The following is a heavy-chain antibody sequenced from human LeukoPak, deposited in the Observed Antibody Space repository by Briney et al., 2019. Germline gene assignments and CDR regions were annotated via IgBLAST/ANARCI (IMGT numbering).Heavy chain of an antibody. V-gene: IGHV4-38-2*02. D-gene: IGHD2-2*01. J-gene: IGHJ3*02. CDR3: ARHKDIVVVPAAHDAFDI. CDR2: IYHSGST. CDR1: GYSISSGYY. Sequence: SETLSLTCTVSGYSISSGYYWGWIRQPPGKGLEWIGEIYHSGSTNYNPSLKSRVTISVDKSKNQFSLKLSSVTAADTAVYYCARHKDIVVVPAAHDAFDIWGQGTMVTVSS.